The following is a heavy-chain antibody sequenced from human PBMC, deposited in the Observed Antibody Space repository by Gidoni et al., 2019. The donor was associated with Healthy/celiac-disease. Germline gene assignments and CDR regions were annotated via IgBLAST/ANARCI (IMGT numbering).Heavy chain of an antibody. CDR2: IIPILGIA. V-gene: IGHV1-69*09. J-gene: IGHJ4*02. CDR3: ARDTSSWEFDY. CDR1: GGTFSSYA. Sequence: QGQLVQSGAEVKKPGSSVKVSCKASGGTFSSYAISWVRQAPGQGLAGMGRIIPILGIANSAQKFQGRVTITADKSTSTAYMELSSLRSADTAVYYCARDTSSWEFDYWGQGTLVTVSS. D-gene: IGHD1-26*01.